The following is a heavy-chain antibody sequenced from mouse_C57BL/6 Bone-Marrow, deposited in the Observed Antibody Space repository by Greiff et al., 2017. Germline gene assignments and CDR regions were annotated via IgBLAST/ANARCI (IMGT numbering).Heavy chain of an antibody. J-gene: IGHJ2*01. V-gene: IGHV1-81*01. D-gene: IGHD1-1*01. Sequence: VKLVESGAELARPGASVKLSCKASGYTFTSYGISWVKQRTGQGLEWIGEIYPRSGNTYYNEKFKGKATLTADKSSSTAYMELRSLTSEDSAVYFCAREDYYGSSYVDYWGQGTTLTVSS. CDR1: GYTFTSYG. CDR2: IYPRSGNT. CDR3: AREDYYGSSYVDY.